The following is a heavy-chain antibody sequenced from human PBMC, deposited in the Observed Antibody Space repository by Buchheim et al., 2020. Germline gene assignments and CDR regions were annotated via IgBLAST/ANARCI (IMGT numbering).Heavy chain of an antibody. CDR1: GGSFSGYY. Sequence: QVQLQQWGTGLLKPSETLSLTCAVYGGSFSGYYWSWIRQPPGKGLEWIGEINHSGSTNYNPSLKSRVTISVDTSKNQFSLKLSSVTAADTAVYYCARGFLPYYYYYGMDVWGQGTT. CDR3: ARGFLPYYYYYGMDV. J-gene: IGHJ6*02. V-gene: IGHV4-34*01. CDR2: INHSGST. D-gene: IGHD2/OR15-2a*01.